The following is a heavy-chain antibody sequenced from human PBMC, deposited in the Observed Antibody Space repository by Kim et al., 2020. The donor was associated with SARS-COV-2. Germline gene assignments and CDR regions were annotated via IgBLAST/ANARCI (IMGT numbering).Heavy chain of an antibody. CDR3: ARGTVGRDGSQFDY. D-gene: IGHD2-15*01. J-gene: IGHJ4*02. V-gene: IGHV4-34*01. Sequence: SETLSLTCAVYGGSFSGYYWSWIRQPPGKGLEWIGEINHSGSTNYNPSLKSRVTISVDTSKNQFSLKLSSVTAADTAVYYCARGTVGRDGSQFDYWGQGTLVTVSS. CDR2: INHSGST. CDR1: GGSFSGYY.